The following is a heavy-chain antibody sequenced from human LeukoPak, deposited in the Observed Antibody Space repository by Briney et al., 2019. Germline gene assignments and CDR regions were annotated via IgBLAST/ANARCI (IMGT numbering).Heavy chain of an antibody. CDR3: ARGLVRGVIHRNWFDP. CDR1: GGSFSGYY. V-gene: IGHV4-34*01. D-gene: IGHD3-10*01. CDR2: INHSGST. Sequence: SETLSLTCAVYGGSFSGYYWSWIRQPPGKGLEWIGEINHSGSTNYNPSLKSRVTISVDTSKNQFSLRLSSVTAADTAVYYCARGLVRGVIHRNWFDPWGQGTLVTVSS. J-gene: IGHJ5*02.